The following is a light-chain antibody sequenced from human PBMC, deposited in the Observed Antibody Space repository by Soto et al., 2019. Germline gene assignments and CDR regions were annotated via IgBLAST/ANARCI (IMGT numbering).Light chain of an antibody. CDR2: DVS. Sequence: QSALTQPASVSGAPGQSNAISCTGTSSDVGGYNYVSWYQHHPGKAPKLMVYDVSNRPSGVSNRFSGSKSGNTASLTISGLQAEDEADYYCSSYTSSSTYVFGTGTKLTVL. CDR1: SSDVGGYNY. CDR3: SSYTSSSTYV. J-gene: IGLJ1*01. V-gene: IGLV2-14*03.